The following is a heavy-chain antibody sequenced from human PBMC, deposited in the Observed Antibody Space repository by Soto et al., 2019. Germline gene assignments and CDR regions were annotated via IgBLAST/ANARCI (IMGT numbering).Heavy chain of an antibody. CDR2: INHSGST. V-gene: IGHV4-34*01. Sequence: SETLSLTCAVYGGSFSGYYWSWIRQPPGKGLEWIGEINHSGSTNYNPSLKSRVTISVDTSKNQFSLKLSSVTAADTAVYYCARRRAHYYGSLNWFDPWGQGTLVTVSS. CDR1: GGSFSGYY. D-gene: IGHD3-10*01. J-gene: IGHJ5*02. CDR3: ARRRAHYYGSLNWFDP.